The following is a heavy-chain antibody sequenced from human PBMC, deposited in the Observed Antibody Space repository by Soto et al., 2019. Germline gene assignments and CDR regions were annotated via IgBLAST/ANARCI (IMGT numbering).Heavy chain of an antibody. CDR3: AKEIYGGNSTYYYYYGMAV. CDR1: GFTFSSYA. V-gene: IGHV3-23*01. Sequence: GGSLRLSCAASGFTFSSYAMSWVRQAPGKGLEWVSAISGSGGSTYYADSVKGRFTISRDNSKNTLYLQMNSLRAEDTAVYYCAKEIYGGNSTYYYYYGMAVWGQGTTVTVSS. D-gene: IGHD4-17*01. CDR2: ISGSGGST. J-gene: IGHJ6*02.